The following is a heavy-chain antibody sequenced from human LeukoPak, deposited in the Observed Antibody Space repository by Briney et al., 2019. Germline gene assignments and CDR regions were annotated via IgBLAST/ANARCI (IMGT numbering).Heavy chain of an antibody. Sequence: ASVKVSCKASGYSFTSSGISWVRQAPGQGLEWMGGIIPIFGTANYAQKFQGRVTITADESTSTAYMELSSLRSEDTAVYYCARDFADYYDSSGYSCGYWGQGTLVTVSS. V-gene: IGHV1-69*13. CDR3: ARDFADYYDSSGYSCGY. CDR2: IIPIFGTA. D-gene: IGHD3-22*01. J-gene: IGHJ4*02. CDR1: GYSFTSSG.